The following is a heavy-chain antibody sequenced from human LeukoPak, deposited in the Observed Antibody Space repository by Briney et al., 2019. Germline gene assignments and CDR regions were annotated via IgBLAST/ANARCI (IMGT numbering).Heavy chain of an antibody. D-gene: IGHD6-19*01. V-gene: IGHV3-21*01. CDR3: AGAAGLDYYYYMDV. Sequence: PGGALRLSCAASGFTFSSYSMNWVRQAPGKGLERVSYISSSSSYIYYADSVKSPFTISRDNAKNSLYLQMNSLRSEDTAVYYCAGAAGLDYYYYMDVWGKGTPVTVSS. CDR1: GFTFSSYS. J-gene: IGHJ6*03. CDR2: ISSSSSYI.